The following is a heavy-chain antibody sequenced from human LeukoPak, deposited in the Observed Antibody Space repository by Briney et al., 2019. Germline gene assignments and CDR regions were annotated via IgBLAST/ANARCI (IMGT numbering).Heavy chain of an antibody. Sequence: SQTLSLTCTVSGGSISSGSYYWSWIRQPAGNGLEWIGRIYTSGSTNYNPSLKSRVTISVDTSKNQFSLKLSSVTAADTAVYYCARDRFCSGGSCHNTFDYWGQGTLVTVSS. CDR1: GGSISSGSYY. D-gene: IGHD2-15*01. CDR2: IYTSGST. V-gene: IGHV4-61*02. CDR3: ARDRFCSGGSCHNTFDY. J-gene: IGHJ4*02.